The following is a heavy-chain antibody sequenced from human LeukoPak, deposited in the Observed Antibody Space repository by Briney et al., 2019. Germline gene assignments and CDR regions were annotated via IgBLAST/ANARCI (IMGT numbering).Heavy chain of an antibody. Sequence: GGSLRLSCAASGFTSSSYWMHWVRQVPGKGLVWVSRISGDGTARNYADSVKGRFTISRDNGKNSLYLQMNSLRDEDTAVYYCARDRDYAFDYWGQGTLVTVSS. J-gene: IGHJ4*02. CDR3: ARDRDYAFDY. CDR1: GFTSSSYW. V-gene: IGHV3-74*01. CDR2: ISGDGTAR. D-gene: IGHD4-17*01.